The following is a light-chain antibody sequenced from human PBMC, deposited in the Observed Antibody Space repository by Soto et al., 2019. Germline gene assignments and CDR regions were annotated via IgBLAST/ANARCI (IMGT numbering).Light chain of an antibody. V-gene: IGLV1-44*01. Sequence: QSVLTQPPSASGTPGQRVTISCSGSSSNIGSKTVNWYQQLPGTVPKLLIYNSYQRPSGVPDRFSGSKSGTSASLAIGGLQFEDRANYYGAAWGASVNGYGCGAGTKVTAL. CDR3: AAWGASVNGYG. CDR2: NSY. CDR1: SSNIGSKT. J-gene: IGLJ1*01.